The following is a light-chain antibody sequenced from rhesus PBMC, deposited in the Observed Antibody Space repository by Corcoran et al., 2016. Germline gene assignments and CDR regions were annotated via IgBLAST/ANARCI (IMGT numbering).Light chain of an antibody. J-gene: IGKJ3*01. CDR3: QQHDYSPFT. CDR1: QGISNW. CDR2: RAS. V-gene: IGKV1-69*01. Sequence: DIQMTQSPSSLSASVGDRVTITCRASQGISNWLAWYQQRPGKAPKLLLYRASNLETGVPSRFSGIGSGTDFTLTISSLHTEDIATYYCQQHDYSPFTFGPGTKLDLK.